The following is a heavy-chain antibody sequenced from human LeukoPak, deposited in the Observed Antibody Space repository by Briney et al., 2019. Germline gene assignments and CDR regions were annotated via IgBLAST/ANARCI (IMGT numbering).Heavy chain of an antibody. V-gene: IGHV1-8*02. D-gene: IGHD4-17*01. J-gene: IGHJ6*03. CDR3: ARVHGDYPLDYYYYMDV. CDR2: MNPNSGNT. Sequence: ASVKVSCKASGGTFSSYAISWLRQATGQGLEWMGWMNPNSGNTGYAQKFQGRVTMTRNTSISTAYMELSSLRSEDTAVYYCARVHGDYPLDYYYYMDVWGKGTTVTVSS. CDR1: GGTFSSYA.